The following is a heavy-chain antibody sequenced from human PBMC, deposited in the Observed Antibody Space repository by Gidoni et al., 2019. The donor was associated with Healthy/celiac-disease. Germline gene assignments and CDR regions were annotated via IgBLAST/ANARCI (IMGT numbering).Heavy chain of an antibody. Sequence: QVQLQQWGAGLLKPSETLSLTCAVYGGSFSGYYWSWIRQPPGKGLEWIGEINHSGSTNYNPSLKSRVTILVDTSKNQFSLKLSSVTAADTAVYYCARRGLLWFGELLSVWGQGTMVTVSS. J-gene: IGHJ3*01. D-gene: IGHD3-10*01. CDR1: GGSFSGYY. CDR2: INHSGST. V-gene: IGHV4-34*01. CDR3: ARRGLLWFGELLSV.